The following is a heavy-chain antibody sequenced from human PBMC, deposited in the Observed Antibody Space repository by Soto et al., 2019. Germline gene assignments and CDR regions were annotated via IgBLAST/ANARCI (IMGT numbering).Heavy chain of an antibody. V-gene: IGHV4-30-2*01. CDR2: IYHSGST. D-gene: IGHD6-13*01. J-gene: IGHJ5*02. CDR1: GGSISSGGYA. Sequence: QLQLQESGSGLVKPSQTLSLTCAVSGGSISSGGYAWSWIRQPPGKGLEWIGYIYHSGSTYYNPSLKSRVTISVDRSKNQFSLKLSSVTAADTDVYYCARVKQQLDQHWFDPWGQGTLVTVSS. CDR3: ARVKQQLDQHWFDP.